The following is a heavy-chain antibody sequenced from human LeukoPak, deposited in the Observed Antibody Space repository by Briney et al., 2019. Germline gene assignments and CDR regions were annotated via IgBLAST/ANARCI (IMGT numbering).Heavy chain of an antibody. CDR3: ARVPVVTAVPRYFQH. CDR1: GGSISSGGYY. D-gene: IGHD2-21*02. J-gene: IGHJ1*01. V-gene: IGHV4-31*03. Sequence: SETLSLTCTVSGGSISSGGYYWSWIRQHPGKGLEWIGYIYYSGSTYYNPSLKSRVTISVDTTKNQFSLKLSSVTAADTAVYYCARVPVVTAVPRYFQHGGQGTLVTVPS. CDR2: IYYSGST.